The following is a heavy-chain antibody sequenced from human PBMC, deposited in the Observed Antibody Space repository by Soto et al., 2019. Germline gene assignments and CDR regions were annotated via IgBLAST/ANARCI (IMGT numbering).Heavy chain of an antibody. J-gene: IGHJ4*02. CDR2: ISGNGGST. D-gene: IGHD4-17*01. Sequence: GGSLRLSCAASGFTFSSYAMSWVRQAPGKGLEWVSAISGNGGSTYYADSVKGRFTISRDNSKNTLYLQMNSLRAEDTAVYYCAKGDYGGTDHVYFDYWGQGTLVTVSS. V-gene: IGHV3-23*01. CDR3: AKGDYGGTDHVYFDY. CDR1: GFTFSSYA.